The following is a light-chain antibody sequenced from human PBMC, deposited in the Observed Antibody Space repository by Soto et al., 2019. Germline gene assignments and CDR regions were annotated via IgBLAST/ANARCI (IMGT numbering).Light chain of an antibody. J-gene: IGLJ2*01. CDR3: AACEDSLNGPLV. CDR2: SNN. Sequence: QSVLTQPPSASGTPGQRVTISCSGSSSNIGSNTVNWYQQLPGTAPKLLIYSNNQRPSGVPDRFSGSKSGTSASLAISGLQSEDEDDYYCAACEDSLNGPLVFGGGTKLTVL. V-gene: IGLV1-44*01. CDR1: SSNIGSNT.